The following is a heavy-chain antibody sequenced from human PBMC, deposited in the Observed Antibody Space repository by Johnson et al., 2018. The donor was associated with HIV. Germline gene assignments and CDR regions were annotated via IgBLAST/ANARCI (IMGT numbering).Heavy chain of an antibody. CDR2: INWTGGST. CDR3: ARDGRRFYYNFWSASDTFDI. D-gene: IGHD3-3*01. CDR1: GFTFDDYG. Sequence: VQLVESGGGVVRPGGSLRLSCAASGFTFDDYGMSWVRQAPGKGLEWVSGINWTGGSTGYADSVKGRFTISSYNAKNSLYLQRNSLRAEDTALYFCARDGRRFYYNFWSASDTFDIWGQGTKVTISS. V-gene: IGHV3-20*04. J-gene: IGHJ3*02.